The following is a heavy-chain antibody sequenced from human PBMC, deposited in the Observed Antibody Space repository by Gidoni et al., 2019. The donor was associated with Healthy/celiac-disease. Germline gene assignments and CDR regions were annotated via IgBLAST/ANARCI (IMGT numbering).Heavy chain of an antibody. CDR1: GGTFISYA. D-gene: IGHD3-22*01. CDR3: ARTYYYDSSGYNYFDY. Sequence: QVQLVQSGAEVKKPGSSVKVSCKASGGTFISYAISWVRQAPGQGLEWMGGIIPIFGTANYAQKFQGRVTITADKSTSKAYMELSSLRSEDTAVYYCARTYYYDSSGYNYFDYWGQGTLVTVSS. CDR2: IIPIFGTA. V-gene: IGHV1-69*06. J-gene: IGHJ4*02.